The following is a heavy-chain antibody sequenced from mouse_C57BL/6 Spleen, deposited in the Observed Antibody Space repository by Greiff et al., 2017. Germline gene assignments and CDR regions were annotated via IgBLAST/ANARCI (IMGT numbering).Heavy chain of an antibody. CDR3: ASSRGYDDLYYYAMDY. J-gene: IGHJ4*01. V-gene: IGHV1-76*01. Sequence: VQLQQSGAELVRPGASVKLSCTASGFTFTDYYINWVKQRPGQGLEWIARIYPGSGNTYYIEKFKGQATLTAEKASSTAYMQLSSLTSEDSAVYFGASSRGYDDLYYYAMDYWGQGTTVTVSS. CDR2: IYPGSGNT. CDR1: GFTFTDYY. D-gene: IGHD2-2*01.